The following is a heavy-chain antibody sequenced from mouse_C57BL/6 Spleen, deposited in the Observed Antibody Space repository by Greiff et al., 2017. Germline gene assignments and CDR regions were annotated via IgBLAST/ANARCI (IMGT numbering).Heavy chain of an antibody. D-gene: IGHD2-1*01. CDR1: GYAFTNYL. CDR3: AREELLYAMDY. V-gene: IGHV1-54*01. Sequence: VQLKESGAELVRPGTSVKVSCKASGYAFTNYLIEWVKQRPGQGLEWIGVINPGSGGTNYNEKFKGKATLTADKSSSTAYMQLSSLTSEDSAVYFCAREELLYAMDYWGQGTSVTVSS. J-gene: IGHJ4*01. CDR2: INPGSGGT.